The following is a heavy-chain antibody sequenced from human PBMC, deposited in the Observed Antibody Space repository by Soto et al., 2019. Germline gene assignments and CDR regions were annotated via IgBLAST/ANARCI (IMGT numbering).Heavy chain of an antibody. CDR3: AREKGGSSWSSFDY. CDR2: ISSSSSTI. J-gene: IGHJ4*02. CDR1: GFTFSSYS. Sequence: GGSLRLSCAASGFTFSSYSMNWVRQAPGKGLEWVSYISSSSSTIYYADSVKGRFTISRDNAKNTLYLQMNSLRAEDTAVYYCAREKGGSSWSSFDYWGQGTLVTVSS. V-gene: IGHV3-48*04. D-gene: IGHD6-13*01.